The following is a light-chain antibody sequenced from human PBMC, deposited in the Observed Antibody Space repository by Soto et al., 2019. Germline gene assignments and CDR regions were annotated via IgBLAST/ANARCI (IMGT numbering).Light chain of an antibody. Sequence: QPVSVSGSPGQSITISCTGTSSDVGGYNYVSWYQQHPGKAPKLMIYDVSNRPSGVSNRFSGSKSGNTASLTISGLQAEDEADYYCSSYTSSTVVFGGGTKLTVL. V-gene: IGLV2-14*01. CDR2: DVS. CDR1: SSDVGGYNY. CDR3: SSYTSSTVV. J-gene: IGLJ2*01.